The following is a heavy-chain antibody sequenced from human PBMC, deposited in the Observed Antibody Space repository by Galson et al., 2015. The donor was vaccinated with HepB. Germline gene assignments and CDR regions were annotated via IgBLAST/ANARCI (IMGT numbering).Heavy chain of an antibody. Sequence: SLRLSCAASGFIFGDYAMSWVRQAPEKGLEYVAIISNGGATSHYADSVKGRFTVSRDNSKRTLSLQMSSLTSEDTAVYYCVRLSITIFGVVVRGTGMDVWGQGTTVTVSS. J-gene: IGHJ6*02. CDR3: VRLSITIFGVVVRGTGMDV. CDR2: ISNGGATS. V-gene: IGHV3-64D*06. D-gene: IGHD3-3*01. CDR1: GFIFGDYA.